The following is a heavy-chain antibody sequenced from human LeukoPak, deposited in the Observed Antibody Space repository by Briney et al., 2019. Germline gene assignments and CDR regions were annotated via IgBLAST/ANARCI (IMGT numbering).Heavy chain of an antibody. Sequence: SVKVSCKASGGTFSSYAISWVRQAPGQGLEWMGGIIPIFGTANYAQKFQGRVTITADESTSTAYMELSSLRSEDTAVYYCARDLRRQQSDAFDIWGQGTMVTVSS. D-gene: IGHD4-17*01. CDR1: GGTFSSYA. CDR2: IIPIFGTA. V-gene: IGHV1-69*13. CDR3: ARDLRRQQSDAFDI. J-gene: IGHJ3*02.